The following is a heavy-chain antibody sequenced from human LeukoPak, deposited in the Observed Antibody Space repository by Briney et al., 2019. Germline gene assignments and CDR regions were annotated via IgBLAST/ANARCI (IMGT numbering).Heavy chain of an antibody. CDR1: GFTFSLYG. CDR2: IQHDESNN. J-gene: IGHJ5*02. CDR3: AKPPLNQHNLDR. Sequence: GGSLRLSCAVSGFTFSLYGMRRVRQAPGKGLEWVAFIQHDESNNYYADSVKGRFTISRDNSKNTVYLQMNSLRTEDTAVYYCAKPPLNQHNLDRWGQGTLVTVSS. V-gene: IGHV3-30*02.